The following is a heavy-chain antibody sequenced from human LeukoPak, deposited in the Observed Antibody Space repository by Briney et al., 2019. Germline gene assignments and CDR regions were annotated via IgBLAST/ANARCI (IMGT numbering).Heavy chain of an antibody. CDR2: IDRSSNPI. D-gene: IGHD1-1*01. J-gene: IGHJ4*02. V-gene: IGHV3-48*04. Sequence: GGSLRLSCAASGFTLSTASMNWVRQAPGEGLEWISYIDRSSNPIYYADSVKGRFTISRDSAKNSLYLQMNSLRAEDTAVYFCADNLSRWGQGTLVTVSS. CDR1: GFTLSTAS. CDR3: ADNLSR.